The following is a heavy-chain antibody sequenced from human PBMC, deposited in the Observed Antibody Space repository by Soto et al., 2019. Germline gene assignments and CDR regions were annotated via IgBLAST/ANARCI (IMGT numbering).Heavy chain of an antibody. CDR1: GFTFSSYG. CDR2: ISYDESKR. Sequence: LRLSCAASGFTFSSYGMHWVRQAPGKGLEWVAVISYDESKRYYADSVKGRFTISRDNSKNTLYLQMNSLRAEDTAVYYCAKDLGFGYYFAYWGQGTLVTVSS. D-gene: IGHD5-18*01. V-gene: IGHV3-30*18. J-gene: IGHJ4*02. CDR3: AKDLGFGYYFAY.